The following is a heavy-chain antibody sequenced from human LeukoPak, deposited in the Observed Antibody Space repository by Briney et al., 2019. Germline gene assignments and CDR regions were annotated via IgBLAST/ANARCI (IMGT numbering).Heavy chain of an antibody. CDR1: GGTFSSYA. D-gene: IGHD6-19*01. CDR3: ARETIAVAGMAFDY. V-gene: IGHV1-46*01. CDR2: IDPSGGST. Sequence: ASVKVSCKASGGTFSSYAISWVRQAPGQGLEWMGIIDPSGGSTSYAQKFQGRVTMTRDMSTSTVYMELSSLRSEDTAVYYCARETIAVAGMAFDYWGQGTLVTVSS. J-gene: IGHJ4*02.